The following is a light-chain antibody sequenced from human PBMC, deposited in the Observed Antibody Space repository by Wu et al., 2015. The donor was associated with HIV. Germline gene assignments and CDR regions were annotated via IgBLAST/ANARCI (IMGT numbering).Light chain of an antibody. CDR1: QSVSSNN. J-gene: IGKJ1*01. CDR2: GAS. V-gene: IGKV3-20*01. CDR3: QQYGSSPRT. Sequence: EIVLTQSPVTLSLSPGERATLSCRASQSVSSNNLAWYQQKPGQAPRLIIYGASNRATGIPDKFSGSGSGTDFTLTISRLEPEDFAVYYCQQYGSSPRTFGQGTKVEIK.